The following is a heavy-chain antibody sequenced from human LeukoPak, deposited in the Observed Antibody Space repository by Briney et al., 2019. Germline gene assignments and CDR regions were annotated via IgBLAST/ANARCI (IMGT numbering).Heavy chain of an antibody. CDR3: ARGKLLWFGEFLDAFDI. Sequence: SVKVSCKASGGTFSSYAISWVRQAPGQGLEWMGGIIPIFGTANYAQKFQGRVTITADKSTSTAYMELSSLRSEDTAVYYCARGKLLWFGEFLDAFDIWGQGTMVTVSS. V-gene: IGHV1-69*06. CDR2: IIPIFGTA. D-gene: IGHD3-10*01. CDR1: GGTFSSYA. J-gene: IGHJ3*02.